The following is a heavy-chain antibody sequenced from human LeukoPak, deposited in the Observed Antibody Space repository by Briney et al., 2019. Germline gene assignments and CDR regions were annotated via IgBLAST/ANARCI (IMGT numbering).Heavy chain of an antibody. CDR1: GFTFGEYA. CDR3: ARVFLERLTSGYFDN. J-gene: IGHJ4*02. Sequence: GGSLRLSGAASGFTFGEYAMHWVRQAPGKGLEWVAVISYDGRQKFYGDSVKGRFTISRDNPKNTVYLQMNSLRNDDTAVYYCARVFLERLTSGYFDNWGQGNLVTVSP. D-gene: IGHD3-3*01. CDR2: ISYDGRQK. V-gene: IGHV3-30-3*01.